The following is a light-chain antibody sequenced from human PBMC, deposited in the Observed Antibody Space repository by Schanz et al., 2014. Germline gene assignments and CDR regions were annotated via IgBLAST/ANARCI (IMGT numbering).Light chain of an antibody. Sequence: QSALTQPASVSGSPGQSITISCTGTSSDVGAYNLVSWFQQHPGKVPKLVIYDVSNRPSGISNRFSGSKSVNTASLTISGLQAEDEADYYCTSYTSVTPVIFGGRTKLTVL. J-gene: IGLJ2*01. CDR2: DVS. CDR3: TSYTSVTPVI. V-gene: IGLV2-14*03. CDR1: SSDVGAYNL.